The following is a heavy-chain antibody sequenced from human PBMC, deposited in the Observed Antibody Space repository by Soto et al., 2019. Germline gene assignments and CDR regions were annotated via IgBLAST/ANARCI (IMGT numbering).Heavy chain of an antibody. D-gene: IGHD6-6*01. Sequence: PSQTLSLTCVISGDSVSSNSAAWNWIRQSPSRGLEWLGRTYYRSKWYDGYAVSVRSRITINPDTSKNQFSLQLNSVTPEDTAVYYCARVDLRRSSLFWFDPWGQGTLVTVSS. CDR3: ARVDLRRSSLFWFDP. CDR1: GDSVSSNSAA. CDR2: TYYRSKWYD. V-gene: IGHV6-1*01. J-gene: IGHJ5*02.